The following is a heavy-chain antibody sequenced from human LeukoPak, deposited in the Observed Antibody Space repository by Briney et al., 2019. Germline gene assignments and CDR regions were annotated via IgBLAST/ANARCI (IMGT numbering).Heavy chain of an antibody. J-gene: IGHJ4*02. Sequence: GGSLRLSCAASGFTFSSYAMHWVRQAPGKGLEWVAVISYNGVNKNYADSVKGRFTISRDNSKNTLYLQMNSLRAEDTAVYYCASDGGSDHYGLFDYWGQGTLVTVSS. CDR2: ISYNGVNK. CDR1: GFTFSSYA. D-gene: IGHD5-12*01. V-gene: IGHV3-30*04. CDR3: ASDGGSDHYGLFDY.